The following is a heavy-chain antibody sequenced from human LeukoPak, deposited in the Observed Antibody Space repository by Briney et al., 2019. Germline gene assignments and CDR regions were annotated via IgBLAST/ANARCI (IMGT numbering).Heavy chain of an antibody. CDR1: GVSISSSSYY. D-gene: IGHD6-13*01. CDR2: IYYSGCT. J-gene: IGHJ6*02. V-gene: IGHV4-39*01. CDR3: ATSGAAAGYYYYGMDV. Sequence: SETLSLTCTVSGVSISSSSYYWGWIRQPPGKGLEWIGSIYYSGCTYYNPSLKSRLTIYVDTSKNQFSLKLSSVTAADTAVYYCATSGAAAGYYYYGMDVWGQGTTVTVSS.